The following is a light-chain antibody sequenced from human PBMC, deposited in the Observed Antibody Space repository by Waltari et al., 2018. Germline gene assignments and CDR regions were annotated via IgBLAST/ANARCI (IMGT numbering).Light chain of an antibody. CDR3: QQYDNYLFVT. V-gene: IGKV1-33*01. Sequence: GDRVTITCQASQDIVNFLNWYQQKPGEVPKLLIYGASTLTTGVPSRFSGSGSGTDFTFTITNLQPEDVATYYCQQYDNYLFVTFGGGTKLEIK. J-gene: IGKJ4*01. CDR1: QDIVNF. CDR2: GAS.